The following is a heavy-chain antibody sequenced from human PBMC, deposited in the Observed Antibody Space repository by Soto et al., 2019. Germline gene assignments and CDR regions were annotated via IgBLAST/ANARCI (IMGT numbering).Heavy chain of an antibody. CDR1: GGSISSGGYY. Sequence: SETLSLTCTVSGGSISSGGYYWSWIRQHPGKGLEWTGYIYYSGSTYYNPSLKSRVTISVDTSKNQFSLKLSSVTAADTAAYYCARIGYCSSTSCLPGALDIWGQGTMVTVSS. V-gene: IGHV4-31*03. J-gene: IGHJ3*02. CDR2: IYYSGST. CDR3: ARIGYCSSTSCLPGALDI. D-gene: IGHD2-2*03.